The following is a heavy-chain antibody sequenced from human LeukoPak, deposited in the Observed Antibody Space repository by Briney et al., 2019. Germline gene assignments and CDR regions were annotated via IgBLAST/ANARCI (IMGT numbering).Heavy chain of an antibody. V-gene: IGHV3-48*02. CDR1: GFTFSSYS. CDR3: ARDQWVTYGSGSYYNVFDY. D-gene: IGHD3-10*01. CDR2: ISSSSSTI. J-gene: IGHJ4*02. Sequence: PGGSLRLSCAASGFTFSSYSMNWVRQAPGKGLERVSYISSSSSTIYYAASVKGRFTISRDNAKNSLYLPMNSLRDEDTAVYYCARDQWVTYGSGSYYNVFDYWGQGTLVTVSS.